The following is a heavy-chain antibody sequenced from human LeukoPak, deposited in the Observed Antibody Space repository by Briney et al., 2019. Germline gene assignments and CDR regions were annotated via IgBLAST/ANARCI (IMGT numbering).Heavy chain of an antibody. CDR3: ARRGYSYYSDY. CDR2: IKEDGSEK. Sequence: GGSLRLSCAASGFTFSTFWMTWVRQAPGKGLEWVAIIKEDGSEKKYVDSVKGRFTISRDNVKNSLYLQMNSLRAEDTAVYYCARRGYSYYSDYWGQGTLVAVSS. V-gene: IGHV3-7*01. D-gene: IGHD5-12*01. J-gene: IGHJ4*02. CDR1: GFTFSTFW.